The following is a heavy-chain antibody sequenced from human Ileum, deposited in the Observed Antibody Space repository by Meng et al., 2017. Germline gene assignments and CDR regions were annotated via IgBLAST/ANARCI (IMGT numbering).Heavy chain of an antibody. D-gene: IGHD3-9*01. Sequence: GGSLRLSCAASEFTVSSSYLSWVRQAPGKGLEWVSGIYSGGSTYYADSVKGRFSISRDNSRNTHYLQMNSLRDEDTAVYYCARALYDSGRGYYFDLWGQGTLVTVSS. CDR3: ARALYDSGRGYYFDL. V-gene: IGHV3-53*01. CDR1: EFTVSSSY. J-gene: IGHJ4*02. CDR2: IYSGGST.